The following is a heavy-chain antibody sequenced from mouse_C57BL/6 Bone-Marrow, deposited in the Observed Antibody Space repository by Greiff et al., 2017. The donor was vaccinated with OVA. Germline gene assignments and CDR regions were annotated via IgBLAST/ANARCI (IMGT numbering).Heavy chain of an antibody. CDR3: ARIDYYGSRYFDV. CDR1: GYSITSDY. V-gene: IGHV3-8*01. CDR2: ISYSGST. D-gene: IGHD1-1*01. J-gene: IGHJ1*03. Sequence: EVKLEESGPGLAKPSQTLSLTCSVTGYSITSDYWNWIRKFPGNKLEYMGYISYSGSTYYNPSLNSRIPITRDTSKNQYYLQLNSVTTEDTATYYCARIDYYGSRYFDVWGTGTTVTVSS.